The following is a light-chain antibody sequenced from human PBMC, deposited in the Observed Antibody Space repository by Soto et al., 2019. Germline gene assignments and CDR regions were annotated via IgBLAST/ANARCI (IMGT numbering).Light chain of an antibody. J-gene: IGKJ1*01. CDR3: LQHKSYPWT. CDR1: QGISNH. V-gene: IGKV1-17*03. Sequence: DIQMTQSPSAMSASVEARVTITCRASQGISNHLAWFQQKPGKVPQRLIYGASSLQSGVPSRFSGSASGTEFTLTISSLQPEDFATYYCLQHKSYPWTFGQGTQVEIK. CDR2: GAS.